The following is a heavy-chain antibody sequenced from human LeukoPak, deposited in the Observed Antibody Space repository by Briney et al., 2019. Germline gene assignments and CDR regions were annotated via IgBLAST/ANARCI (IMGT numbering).Heavy chain of an antibody. CDR3: ARGGGDVPIDY. CDR2: ISSRSYI. D-gene: IGHD2-21*02. V-gene: IGHV3-21*01. Sequence: GGSLRLSCAASGFTFSSYAMNWVRQAPGKGLEWVSSISSRSYIYYSDSVRGRFIISRDNAKNSLYLQMNSLRAEDTALYYCARGGGDVPIDYWGQGTLVTVSS. CDR1: GFTFSSYA. J-gene: IGHJ4*02.